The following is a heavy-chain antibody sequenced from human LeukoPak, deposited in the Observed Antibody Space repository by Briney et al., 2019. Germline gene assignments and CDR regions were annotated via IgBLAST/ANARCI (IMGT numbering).Heavy chain of an antibody. CDR2: IYSSETT. Sequence: PSETLSLTCTVSGGSITGYHWSWIRQPPGKGLEWIGYIYSSETTNYKPSLKSRVTISADTSKNQISLKLTSVTAADTAIYYCARRNDFHFWGQGTMVTVSS. J-gene: IGHJ3*01. CDR3: ARRNDFHF. CDR1: GGSITGYH. V-gene: IGHV4-4*08.